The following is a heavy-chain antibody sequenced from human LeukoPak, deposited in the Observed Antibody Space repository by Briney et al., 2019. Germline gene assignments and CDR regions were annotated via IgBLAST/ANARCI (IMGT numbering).Heavy chain of an antibody. CDR3: ASDLDYGDIDDSFDV. CDR1: GFTFSSYG. Sequence: GGSLRLSCAASGFTFSSYGMHWVRQAPGKGLDWVAVISDGGDDKFYTDSVKGRFSISRDNSKNTLYLQMNSLRAEDTAAYHCASDLDYGDIDDSFDVWGQGTMVTVSS. D-gene: IGHD4-17*01. CDR2: ISDGGDDK. J-gene: IGHJ3*01. V-gene: IGHV3-30*05.